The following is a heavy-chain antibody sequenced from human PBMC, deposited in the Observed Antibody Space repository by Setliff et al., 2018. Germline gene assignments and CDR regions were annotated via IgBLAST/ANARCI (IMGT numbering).Heavy chain of an antibody. Sequence: GGSLRLSCAASGFTFSSYAMHWVRQAPGKGLEWVAVISYDGSNKYYADSVKGRFTISRDNSKNTLYLQMNSLRAEDNAVYYCARDSRARIPFFGVLTKWFDPWGQGTLVTVSS. D-gene: IGHD3-3*01. CDR2: ISYDGSNK. V-gene: IGHV3-30*04. CDR1: GFTFSSYA. CDR3: ARDSRARIPFFGVLTKWFDP. J-gene: IGHJ5*02.